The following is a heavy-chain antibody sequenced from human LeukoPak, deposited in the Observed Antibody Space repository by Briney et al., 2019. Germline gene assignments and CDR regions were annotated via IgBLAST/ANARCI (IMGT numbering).Heavy chain of an antibody. CDR2: INPRDGST. CDR1: GFTFSSYY. Sequence: ASVNVSCKASGFTFSSYYIQWMRQAPGQGLEWMAIINPRDGSTKSTEKLQGRVTMTADTSTGTVYMELSSLRSEDTAVYYCARDSLQTRYNWYYEGRKNWFDPWGQGTLVTVSS. D-gene: IGHD1-7*01. J-gene: IGHJ5*02. V-gene: IGHV1-46*04. CDR3: ARDSLQTRYNWYYEGRKNWFDP.